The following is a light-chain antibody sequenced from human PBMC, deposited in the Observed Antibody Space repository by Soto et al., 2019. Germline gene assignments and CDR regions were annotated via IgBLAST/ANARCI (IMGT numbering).Light chain of an antibody. CDR3: QQYDNIPPT. CDR1: QDIRNY. Sequence: DIPMTQSPSSLSASVGDRVTITCQASQDIRNYLNWYQQKPGKAPKLLIYDASNLETGVPSRFSGSGSGTDFTFTISSLQTEDIATYYCQQYDNIPPTFGQGTRLEIK. V-gene: IGKV1-33*01. CDR2: DAS. J-gene: IGKJ5*01.